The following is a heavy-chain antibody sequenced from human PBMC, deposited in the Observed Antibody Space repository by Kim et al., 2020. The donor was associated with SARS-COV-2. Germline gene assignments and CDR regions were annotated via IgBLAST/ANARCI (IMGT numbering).Heavy chain of an antibody. D-gene: IGHD2-21*01. CDR3: ASGGTILMGYNWFDP. J-gene: IGHJ5*02. Sequence: GGSLRLSCAASGFTFSSYWMSWVRQAPGKGLEWVANIKQDGSEKYYVDSVKGRFTISRDNAKNSLYLQMNSLRADDTAVYYCASGGTILMGYNWFDPWGQGTLVTVSS. V-gene: IGHV3-7*01. CDR1: GFTFSSYW. CDR2: IKQDGSEK.